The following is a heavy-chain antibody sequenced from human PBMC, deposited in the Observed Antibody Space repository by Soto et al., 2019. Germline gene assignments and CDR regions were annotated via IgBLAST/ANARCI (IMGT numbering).Heavy chain of an antibody. CDR2: IYYSGST. CDR3: ARDSGRITMVRGTFDY. D-gene: IGHD3-10*01. CDR1: GDSMSSSDYY. Sequence: SETLSLTCAVSGDSMSSSDYYWGWIRQPPGKGLEWIGSIYYSGSTYYNPSLQSRVAISVDTSKNQFSLKLKSVTAADTAVYYCARDSGRITMVRGTFDYWGQGTLVTVSS. V-gene: IGHV4-39*02. J-gene: IGHJ4*02.